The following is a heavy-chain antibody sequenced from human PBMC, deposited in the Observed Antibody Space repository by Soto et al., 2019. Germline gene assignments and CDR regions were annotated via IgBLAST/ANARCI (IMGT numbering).Heavy chain of an antibody. CDR3: ARELAPGYYDSSVYNDAFDI. J-gene: IGHJ3*02. Sequence: GASVKVSCKASGYTFTGYYMHWVRQAPGQGLEWMGWINPNSGGTNYAQKFQGWVTMTRDTSISTAYMELSRLRSDDTAVYYCARELAPGYYDSSVYNDAFDIWGKGKMVTVSS. D-gene: IGHD3-22*01. V-gene: IGHV1-2*04. CDR2: INPNSGGT. CDR1: GYTFTGYY.